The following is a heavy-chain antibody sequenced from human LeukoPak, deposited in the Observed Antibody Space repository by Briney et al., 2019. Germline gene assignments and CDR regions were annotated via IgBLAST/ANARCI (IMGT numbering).Heavy chain of an antibody. J-gene: IGHJ4*02. CDR3: ARADRYDSVDY. Sequence: ASVKVSCKASGYTFTGYSMHWVRQAPGQGLEWMRWINPNSGGTNYAQKFQGWVTMTRDTSISTAHMELSRLRSDDTAVYYCARADRYDSVDYWGQGTLVTVSS. CDR1: GYTFTGYS. CDR2: INPNSGGT. V-gene: IGHV1-2*04. D-gene: IGHD3-3*01.